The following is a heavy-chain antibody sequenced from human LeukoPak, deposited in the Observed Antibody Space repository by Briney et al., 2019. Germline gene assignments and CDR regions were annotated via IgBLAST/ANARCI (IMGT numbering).Heavy chain of an antibody. V-gene: IGHV3-72*01. CDR3: ARTYYDILTSIRDFDY. J-gene: IGHJ4*02. CDR1: GFPFSDHY. CDR2: TRNKARSYIT. Sequence: GGSLRLSCAASGFPFSDHYIDWVRQAPGKGLEWVGRTRNKARSYITDYAASVKGRFTISRDDSQKSVYLKMNSLKTEDTAVYYCARTYYDILTSIRDFDYWGQGTLVTVSS. D-gene: IGHD3-9*01.